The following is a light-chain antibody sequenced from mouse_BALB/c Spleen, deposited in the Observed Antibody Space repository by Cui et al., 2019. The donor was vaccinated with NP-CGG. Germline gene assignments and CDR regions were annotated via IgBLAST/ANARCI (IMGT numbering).Light chain of an antibody. J-gene: IGLJ1*01. CDR3: ALWYSNHWV. CDR1: TGAVTTSNY. V-gene: IGLV1*01. Sequence: AVVTQEPALTTSPGETVTLTCRSSTGAVTTSNYANWVQEKPDHLFTGLIGGTKNRAPGVPARFSGSLIGDKAALTITGAQTEDEAIYFCALWYSNHWVFGGGTKLTVL. CDR2: GTK.